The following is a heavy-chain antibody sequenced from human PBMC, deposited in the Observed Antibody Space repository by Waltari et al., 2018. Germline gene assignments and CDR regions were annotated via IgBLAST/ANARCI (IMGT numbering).Heavy chain of an antibody. CDR3: ARDHYYSKDV. J-gene: IGHJ6*04. V-gene: IGHV3-74*01. Sequence: VQLVASGGGLGKPGGSLSVSCEASGFIFSTYCMHWVRQAPGKGLVWVSRIDNGDGSGTSYADSVKGRFTISRDNAKNTLYLQMNSLRAEDTGVYYCARDHYYSKDVWGTGTTVTVSS. CDR1: GFIFSTYC. CDR2: IDNGDGSGT.